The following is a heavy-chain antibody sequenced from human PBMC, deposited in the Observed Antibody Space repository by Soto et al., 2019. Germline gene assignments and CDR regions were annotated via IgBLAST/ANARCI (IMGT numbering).Heavy chain of an antibody. CDR3: ARRYSSSSDY. J-gene: IGHJ4*02. CDR2: IFYSGRT. Sequence: VQLQESGPGLVKPSETLSLTCTVSGGSISSYYWSWIRQPPGKGLEWIGYIFYSGRTNYNPSLKSRVTISVDTSKNQFSLKLSSVTAADTAVYYCARRYSSSSDYWGQGTLVTVSS. D-gene: IGHD6-13*01. V-gene: IGHV4-59*08. CDR1: GGSISSYY.